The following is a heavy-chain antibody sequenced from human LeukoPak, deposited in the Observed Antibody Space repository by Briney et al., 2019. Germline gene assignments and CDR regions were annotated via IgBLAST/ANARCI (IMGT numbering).Heavy chain of an antibody. Sequence: PGGSLRLSCAAAGFTFDDYFMGWVRQAPGKGLEWVSYITNSGYTMYYADSVRGRFTISKDNAKNSLYLHMSGLRAEDTAVYYCARSRARIAAAVYYFDYWGQGTPVTVSS. CDR3: ARSRARIAAAVYYFDY. D-gene: IGHD6-13*01. J-gene: IGHJ4*02. V-gene: IGHV3-11*01. CDR1: GFTFDDYF. CDR2: ITNSGYTM.